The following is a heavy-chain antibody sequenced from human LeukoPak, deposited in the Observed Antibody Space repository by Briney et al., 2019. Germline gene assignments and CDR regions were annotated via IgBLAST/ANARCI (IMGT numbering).Heavy chain of an antibody. Sequence: GGSLRLSCAASGFTFSSYAMSWVRQAPGKGLEWVSAISGSGGSTYYADSVKGRFTISRDNSKNTLYLQMNSLRAEDTAVYYCAVQPDYYDSSGPLATPSPLQHWGQGTLVTVSS. CDR3: AVQPDYYDSSGPLATPSPLQH. CDR1: GFTFSSYA. CDR2: ISGSGGST. J-gene: IGHJ1*01. D-gene: IGHD3-22*01. V-gene: IGHV3-23*01.